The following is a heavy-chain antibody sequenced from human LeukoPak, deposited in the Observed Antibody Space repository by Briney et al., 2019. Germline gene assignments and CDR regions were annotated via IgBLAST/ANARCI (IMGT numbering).Heavy chain of an antibody. Sequence: GGSLRLSCAASGFTFSSYDMHWVRQATGKGLEWVSAIGTAGDTYYPGSVKGRFTISRENAKNSLYLQMNSLRAEDTAVYYCAKGPLSQLLQNFDSWGQGTLVTVSS. J-gene: IGHJ4*02. V-gene: IGHV3-13*01. CDR1: GFTFSSYD. CDR2: IGTAGDT. CDR3: AKGPLSQLLQNFDS. D-gene: IGHD3-22*01.